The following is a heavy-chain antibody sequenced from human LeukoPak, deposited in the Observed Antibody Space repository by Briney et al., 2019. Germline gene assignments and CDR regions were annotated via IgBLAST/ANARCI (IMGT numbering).Heavy chain of an antibody. J-gene: IGHJ4*02. D-gene: IGHD3-10*01. Sequence: SGGSLRLSCAASGFTFSSYAMHWVRQAPGKGLEWVAVISYDGSNKYYADSVKGRFTISRDNAKNSLYLQMNSLRGEDTAVYYCARAPVIDYFGSGSYFDYWGQGTLVTVSS. CDR1: GFTFSSYA. V-gene: IGHV3-30-3*01. CDR2: ISYDGSNK. CDR3: ARAPVIDYFGSGSYFDY.